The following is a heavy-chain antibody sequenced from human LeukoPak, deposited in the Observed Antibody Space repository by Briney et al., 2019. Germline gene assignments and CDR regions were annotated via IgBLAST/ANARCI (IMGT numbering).Heavy chain of an antibody. D-gene: IGHD1-7*01. V-gene: IGHV3-30*18. Sequence: GGSLRLSCAASGFTFSTYGMHWVRQAPGKGLEWVALISEDGSNKQYADSVKGRFTISRDNSENTLSLQMNSLRGEDTAVYFCAKDLMALPGLDYFDYWGQGTLVTVSS. CDR3: AKDLMALPGLDYFDY. CDR2: ISEDGSNK. J-gene: IGHJ4*02. CDR1: GFTFSTYG.